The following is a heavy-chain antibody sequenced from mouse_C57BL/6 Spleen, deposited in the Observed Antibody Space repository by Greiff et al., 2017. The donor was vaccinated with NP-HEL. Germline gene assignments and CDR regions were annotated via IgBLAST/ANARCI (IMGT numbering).Heavy chain of an antibody. CDR3: TRWVLLSIIDY. CDR2: IDPETGGT. CDR1: GYTFTDYE. V-gene: IGHV1-15*01. Sequence: VQLQQSGAELVRPGASVTLSCKASGYTFTDYEMHWVKQTPVHGLEWIGAIDPETGGTAYNQKFKGKAILTADKSSSTAYMELRSLTSEDSAVYYCTRWVLLSIIDYWGQGTTLTVSS. J-gene: IGHJ2*01. D-gene: IGHD1-1*01.